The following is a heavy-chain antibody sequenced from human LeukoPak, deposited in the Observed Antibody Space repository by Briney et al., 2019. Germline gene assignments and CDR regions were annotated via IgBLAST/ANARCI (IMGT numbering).Heavy chain of an antibody. CDR3: ARGRLLYDY. D-gene: IGHD3-10*01. CDR2: INSDETDT. V-gene: IGHV3-74*01. J-gene: IGHJ4*02. CDR1: GFTFSSYW. Sequence: GGSLRLSCAASGFTFSSYWMHWVRQAPGKGLVWVSRINSDETDTTYADSVKGRFTISRDNAKNTLYLQMNSLRAEDTAVYYCARGRLLYDYWGQGTLVTVSS.